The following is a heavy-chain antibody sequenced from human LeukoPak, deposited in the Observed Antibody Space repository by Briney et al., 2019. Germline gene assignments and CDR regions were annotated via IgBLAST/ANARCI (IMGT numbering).Heavy chain of an antibody. Sequence: AVKVSCKASGFTLTSSAMRWVRQARGQRLEWIGWIVVGSGSTHYAQKFQETVTITREMTTSTAYMGLRTVRSADTAVYYCAADSIAASQVDWGQGTLVTVSS. D-gene: IGHD5-12*01. V-gene: IGHV1-58*02. CDR2: IVVGSGST. CDR3: AADSIAASQVD. CDR1: GFTLTSSA. J-gene: IGHJ4*02.